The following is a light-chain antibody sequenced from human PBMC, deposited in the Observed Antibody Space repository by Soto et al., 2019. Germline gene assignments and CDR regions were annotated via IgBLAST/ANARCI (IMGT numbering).Light chain of an antibody. V-gene: IGKV1-5*03. Sequence: DIQMTQSPSTLSASVGDRVTITCRASQTISSWLAWYQQKPGKAPKLLIYKAFSLESGVPSRFSGSGSGTEFTLTNSSLQPDDIATYCCQQYKSYPWTFGQGTKVEIK. J-gene: IGKJ1*01. CDR3: QQYKSYPWT. CDR1: QTISSW. CDR2: KAF.